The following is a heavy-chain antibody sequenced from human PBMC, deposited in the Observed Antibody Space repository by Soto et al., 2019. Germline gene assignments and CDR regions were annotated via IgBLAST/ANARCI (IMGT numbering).Heavy chain of an antibody. J-gene: IGHJ6*02. CDR2: IYYSGSA. D-gene: IGHD3-10*01. CDR1: GGSINNGGFY. V-gene: IGHV4-31*03. CDR3: ARGVGFGYYYYHMDL. Sequence: QVQLQESGPGLMNPSQTLSLTCTVPGGSINNGGFYWTWLRQHPVKGLEWFGYIYYSGSADYNPSLGSRVTISIDTSKNQFSLKLTSVTAADTAVYYCARGVGFGYYYYHMDLWGQGTTVTVSS.